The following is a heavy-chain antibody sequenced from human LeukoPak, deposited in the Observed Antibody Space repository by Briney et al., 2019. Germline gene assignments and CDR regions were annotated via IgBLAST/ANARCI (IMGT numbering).Heavy chain of an antibody. J-gene: IGHJ4*02. CDR3: AREISGWSPFDY. Sequence: SETLSLTCTVSGGSISSGSYYWSWIRQPAGKGLEWIGRIYTSGSTNYNPSLKSRVTISVDTSKNQFSLKLSSVTAADTAVYYCAREISGWSPFDYWGQGTLVTVSS. CDR2: IYTSGST. CDR1: GGSISSGSYY. V-gene: IGHV4-61*02. D-gene: IGHD6-19*01.